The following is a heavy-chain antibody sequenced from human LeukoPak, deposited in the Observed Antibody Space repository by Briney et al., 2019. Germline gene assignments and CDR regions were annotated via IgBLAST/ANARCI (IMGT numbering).Heavy chain of an antibody. CDR2: IIPIFGTA. CDR1: GGTFSSYA. D-gene: IGHD5-18*01. CDR3: ARSVDTAMVTGWFDP. Sequence: GASVKVSCKASGGTFSSYAISWVRQAPGQGLEWMGGIIPIFGTANYAQKFQGRVTITADEPTSTAYMELSSLRSEDTAVYYCARSVDTAMVTGWFDPWGQGTLVTVSS. V-gene: IGHV1-69*13. J-gene: IGHJ5*02.